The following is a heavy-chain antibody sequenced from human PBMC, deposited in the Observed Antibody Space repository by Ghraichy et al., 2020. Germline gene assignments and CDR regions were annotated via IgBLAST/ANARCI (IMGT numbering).Heavy chain of an antibody. CDR2: ISYDGSNK. V-gene: IGHV3-30*18. CDR1: GFTFSSYG. J-gene: IGHJ4*02. Sequence: GGSLRLSCAASGFTFSSYGMHWVRQAPGKGLEWVAVISYDGSNKYYADSVKGRFTISRDNSKNTLYLQMNSLRAEDTAVYYCAKAPPLYSSSSWRFDYWGQGTLVTVSS. D-gene: IGHD6-6*01. CDR3: AKAPPLYSSSSWRFDY.